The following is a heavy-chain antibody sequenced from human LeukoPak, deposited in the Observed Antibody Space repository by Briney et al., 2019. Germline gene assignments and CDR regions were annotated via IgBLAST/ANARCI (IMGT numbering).Heavy chain of an antibody. CDR1: GGSFRGYY. CDR3: AKSNGYGLVDI. V-gene: IGHV4-34*01. D-gene: IGHD3-10*01. Sequence: SETLSLTCAVYGGSFRGYYWSWIRQPPGKGLEWIGEINHSGSTNYNPSLKSRVTISVDTSKNQFSLKLNSVTAAGTAVYYCAKSNGYGLVDIWGQRTMVTVSS. CDR2: INHSGST. J-gene: IGHJ3*02.